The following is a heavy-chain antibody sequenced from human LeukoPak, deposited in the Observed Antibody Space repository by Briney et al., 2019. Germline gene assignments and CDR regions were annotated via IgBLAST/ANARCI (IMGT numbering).Heavy chain of an antibody. CDR2: IKHDESEK. V-gene: IGHV3-7*01. D-gene: IGHD3-16*01. Sequence: GGSLRLSCAASGFSFNSDWMDWVRQAPGKGLEWVANIKHDESEKNYLDSVKGWFTISRDNAQNSLYLQMNGLRVEDTAVYYCTRRLDDWDQGTLVTVSS. CDR1: GFSFNSDW. J-gene: IGHJ4*02. CDR3: TRRLDD.